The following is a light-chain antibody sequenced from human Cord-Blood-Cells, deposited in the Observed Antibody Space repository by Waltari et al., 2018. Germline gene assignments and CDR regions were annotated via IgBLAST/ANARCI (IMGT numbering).Light chain of an antibody. J-gene: IGKJ1*01. Sequence: VVLTQSPLSLPVTLGQPASISCRSSQSLVHSDGNTYLNWYQQRQGQSPRRLIYKVSNRDSAVPDRFSGSGSGTDFTLKISRVEAEDVGVYYCMQGTHWPPTFGQGTKVEIK. CDR2: KVS. V-gene: IGKV2-30*02. CDR3: MQGTHWPPT. CDR1: QSLVHSDGNTY.